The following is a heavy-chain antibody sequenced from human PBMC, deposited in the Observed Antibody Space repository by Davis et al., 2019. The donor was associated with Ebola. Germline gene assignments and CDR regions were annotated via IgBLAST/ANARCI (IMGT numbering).Heavy chain of an antibody. CDR3: AKGGSGWPSDYSYGMGV. CDR1: GFTFSTYG. J-gene: IGHJ6*04. CDR2: ISYDGSHK. D-gene: IGHD6-19*01. Sequence: AGSLRLSCAASGFTFSTYGMHWVRQAPGKGLEWVAVISYDGSHKSSADSVRGRFTISRDNSKDTLYLQMNSLTVEDTAVYYCAKGGSGWPSDYSYGMGVWGKGTTVTVSS. V-gene: IGHV3-30*18.